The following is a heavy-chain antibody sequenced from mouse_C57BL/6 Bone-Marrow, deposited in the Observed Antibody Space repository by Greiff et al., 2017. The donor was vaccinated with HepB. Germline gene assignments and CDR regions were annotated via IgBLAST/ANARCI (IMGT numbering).Heavy chain of an antibody. D-gene: IGHD4-1*01. V-gene: IGHV1-56*01. Sequence: VQLQQPGPELVRPGASVKISCKAPGYTFTSYWMQWVRQRPGQGLEWIGEIFPGSGSTYYNEKFKGKATLTVDTSSSTAYMQLSSLTSEDSAVYFCARAGWDLYYAMDYWGQGTSVTVSS. CDR3: ARAGWDLYYAMDY. J-gene: IGHJ4*01. CDR2: IFPGSGST. CDR1: GYTFTSYW.